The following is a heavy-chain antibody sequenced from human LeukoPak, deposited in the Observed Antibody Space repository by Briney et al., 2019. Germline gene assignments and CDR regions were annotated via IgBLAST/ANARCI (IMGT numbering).Heavy chain of an antibody. D-gene: IGHD3-3*01. CDR2: ISAYNGNT. CDR1: GYTFTSYG. CDR3: ARVPYDFWSGLLHYFDY. J-gene: IGHJ4*02. Sequence: GAPVKVSCKASGYTFTSYGISWVRQAPGQGLEWMGWISAYNGNTNYAQKLQGRVTMTTDTSTSTAYMELRSLRSDDTAVYYCARVPYDFWSGLLHYFDYWGQGTLVTVSS. V-gene: IGHV1-18*01.